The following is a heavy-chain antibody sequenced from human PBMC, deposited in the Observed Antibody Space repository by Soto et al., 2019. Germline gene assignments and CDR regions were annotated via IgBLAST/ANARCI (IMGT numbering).Heavy chain of an antibody. V-gene: IGHV4-4*08. J-gene: IGHJ6*02. CDR2: VYTSDYT. CDR3: ASSAGQPGHFFYYNGMDV. Sequence: LETLSLTCSVSGASIRSYYWHWIRQPPGKGLEWIGYVYTSDYTRYSSSLKSRVTISVAKSTSQFYFRLNSVTAADTAVYYCASSAGQPGHFFYYNGMDVWGQGTTVTV. D-gene: IGHD3-3*02. CDR1: GASIRSYY.